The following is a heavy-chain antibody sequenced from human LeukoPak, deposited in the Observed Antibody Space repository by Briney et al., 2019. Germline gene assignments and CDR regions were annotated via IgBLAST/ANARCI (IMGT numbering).Heavy chain of an antibody. D-gene: IGHD3-22*01. Sequence: SETLSLTCTVSGGSISSSSYYWGWIRQPPGKGLEWIGSIYYSGSTYYNPSLKSRVTISVDTSKNQFSLKLSSVTAADTAVYYCASLRDYYDSSGYPASDAFDIWGQGTMVTVSS. V-gene: IGHV4-39*01. CDR3: ASLRDYYDSSGYPASDAFDI. CDR2: IYYSGST. J-gene: IGHJ3*02. CDR1: GGSISSSSYY.